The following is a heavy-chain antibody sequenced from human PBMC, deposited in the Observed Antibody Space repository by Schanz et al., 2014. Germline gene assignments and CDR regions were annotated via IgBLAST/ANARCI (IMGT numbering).Heavy chain of an antibody. Sequence: EVPLLESGGGLVQPGGSLRLSCAASGFTFSSYAMSWVRQAPGKGLEWVSAISGSGGSTYYADSVKGRFIISRDNSKNNSKNTLYVQMNSLRAEDTAVYYCAKDLAAVGVFDYWGQGSLVTVSP. CDR1: GFTFSSYA. D-gene: IGHD6-13*01. V-gene: IGHV3-23*01. J-gene: IGHJ4*02. CDR2: ISGSGGST. CDR3: AKDLAAVGVFDY.